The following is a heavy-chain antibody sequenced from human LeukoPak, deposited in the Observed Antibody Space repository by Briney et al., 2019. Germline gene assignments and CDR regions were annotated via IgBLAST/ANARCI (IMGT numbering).Heavy chain of an antibody. CDR3: AKDGAADFWSGYYYYGMDV. D-gene: IGHD3-3*01. Sequence: GGSLRLSCAASGFTFSSYAMSWVRQAPGKGLEWVSAISGSGGSTYYADSVKGRFTISRDNSKNTLYLQMNSLRAEDTAVYYCAKDGAADFWSGYYYYGMDVWGRGTTVTVSS. CDR1: GFTFSSYA. J-gene: IGHJ6*02. CDR2: ISGSGGST. V-gene: IGHV3-23*01.